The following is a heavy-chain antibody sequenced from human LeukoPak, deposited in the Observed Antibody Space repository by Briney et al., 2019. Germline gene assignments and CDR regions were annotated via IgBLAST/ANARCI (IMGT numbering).Heavy chain of an antibody. Sequence: GGSLRLSCAASGFTFSSYDMNWVRQAPGKGLEWVSYISSSSSSIYYADSVKGRFTISRDNAKNSLYLQMNSLRAEDTAVYYCARPYYDFLNSFDYWGQGTLVTVSS. V-gene: IGHV3-48*01. CDR3: ARPYYDFLNSFDY. CDR1: GFTFSSYD. CDR2: ISSSSSSI. D-gene: IGHD3-9*01. J-gene: IGHJ4*02.